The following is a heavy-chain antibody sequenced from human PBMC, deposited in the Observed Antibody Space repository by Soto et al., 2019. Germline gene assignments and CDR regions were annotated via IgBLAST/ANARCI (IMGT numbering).Heavy chain of an antibody. CDR2: ISGSGGST. CDR1: GFTFSSYA. V-gene: IGHV3-23*01. D-gene: IGHD3-3*01. J-gene: IGHJ6*02. CDR3: AKGSFEGFWSGYPTPYYYYGMDV. Sequence: EVQLLESGGGLVQPGGSLRLSCAASGFTFSSYAMSWVRQAPGKGLEWVSAISGSGGSTYYADSVKGRFTISRDKSKNTLYLQMNSLRAEDTAVYYCAKGSFEGFWSGYPTPYYYYGMDVWGQGTTVTVSS.